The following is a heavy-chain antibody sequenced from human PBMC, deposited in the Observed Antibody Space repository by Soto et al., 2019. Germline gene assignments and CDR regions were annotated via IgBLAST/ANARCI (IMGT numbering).Heavy chain of an antibody. J-gene: IGHJ4*02. CDR3: AKAQYSGYDTSLNLDS. Sequence: EVQLLESGGGLVQPGGSLRLSCAASGFTFSSYAMTWVRQVPGKGLEWVSGISGSGGSTYYADSVKGRFTSSRDTSKNTLYLQMNSLRAEDTALYYCAKAQYSGYDTSLNLDSWGQGTLVTVSS. D-gene: IGHD5-12*01. CDR1: GFTFSSYA. CDR2: ISGSGGST. V-gene: IGHV3-23*01.